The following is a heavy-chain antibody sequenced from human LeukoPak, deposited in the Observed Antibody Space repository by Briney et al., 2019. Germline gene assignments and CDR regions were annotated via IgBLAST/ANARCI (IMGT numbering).Heavy chain of an antibody. D-gene: IGHD3-3*01. V-gene: IGHV3-15*01. CDR2: IRSKSDSETT. CDR1: GFSFSDAW. J-gene: IGHJ4*02. Sequence: GGSLRLSCVVSGFSFSDAWMSWVRQAPGKGVEWIGRIRSKSDSETTEYAPPVKRRFSISRDDSKKTLYLQMNSLKTEDTAVYYCTTGRFPPRYWGQGTLVTVSS. CDR3: TTGRFPPRY.